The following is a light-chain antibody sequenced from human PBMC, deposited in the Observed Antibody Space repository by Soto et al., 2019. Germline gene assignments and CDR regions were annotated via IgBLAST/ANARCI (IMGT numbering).Light chain of an antibody. J-gene: IGLJ1*01. V-gene: IGLV2-23*01. CDR2: EGT. Sequence: QSVLTQPASVSGSPGQSITISCTGTSSDVGTYNLVSWYQQHPGKAPKLMVYEGTKRPSGVSNRFSGPKSGNTAPLTISGLQAEDEADYYCCSYVGSSTYVFGTGTKVTVL. CDR3: CSYVGSSTYV. CDR1: SSDVGTYNL.